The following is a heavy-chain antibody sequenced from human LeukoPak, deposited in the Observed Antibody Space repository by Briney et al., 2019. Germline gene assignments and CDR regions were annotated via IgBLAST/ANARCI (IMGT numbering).Heavy chain of an antibody. CDR2: MNPNSGGR. CDR1: GYTFSSYD. V-gene: IGHV1-8*03. J-gene: IGHJ4*02. D-gene: IGHD3-22*01. Sequence: GSVKVSCKASGYTFSSYDINWVRQATGQGLEGMGCMNPNSGGRGYAQKFQGRVTITSNTSINTPYMHLNSLRTEATAVYYFTRPTPPGRNYDRRGYYSYYFDYWGEGTLVTVSS. CDR3: TRPTPPGRNYDRRGYYSYYFDY.